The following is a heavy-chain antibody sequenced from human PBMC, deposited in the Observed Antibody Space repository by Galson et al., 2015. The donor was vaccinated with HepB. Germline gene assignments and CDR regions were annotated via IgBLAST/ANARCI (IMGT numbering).Heavy chain of an antibody. Sequence: SLRLSCAASGFSFSNYGMHWVRQAPGKGLEWVAVIWYDGSNKHYADSVKGRFTISRDNSQRTLHLQMNSLRAEDTAVYYCARSVYQLPPPVRFGMDVWGQGTTVTVSS. CDR2: IWYDGSNK. CDR3: ARSVYQLPPPVRFGMDV. J-gene: IGHJ6*02. CDR1: GFSFSNYG. D-gene: IGHD2-2*01. V-gene: IGHV3-33*01.